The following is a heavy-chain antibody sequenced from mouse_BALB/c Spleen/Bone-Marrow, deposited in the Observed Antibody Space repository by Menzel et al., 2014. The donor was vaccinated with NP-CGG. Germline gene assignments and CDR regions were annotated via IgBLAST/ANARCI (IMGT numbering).Heavy chain of an antibody. CDR1: GFSLTTYG. J-gene: IGHJ3*01. V-gene: IGHV2-5*01. Sequence: QVQLQQPGPGLVQPSQSLSITCTVSGFSLTTYGVNWIRQSPGKGLEWLGVIWRGGNTDYNATFMSRLTITKDNSKSQVFCKMNSLQADDTAIYYCAKNGYDGGAWFAYWGQGTLVTVSA. D-gene: IGHD2-2*01. CDR3: AKNGYDGGAWFAY. CDR2: IWRGGNT.